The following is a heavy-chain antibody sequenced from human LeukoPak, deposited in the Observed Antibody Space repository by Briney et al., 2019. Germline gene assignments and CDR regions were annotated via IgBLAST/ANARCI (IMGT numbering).Heavy chain of an antibody. J-gene: IGHJ4*02. Sequence: SETLSLTCSVSGGSITSRTYSWGWIRQPPGKGLEWIGSIHYSGSTYYSPSLKSRVTISVDTSKNRFSLKLRSVTAADTAVYYCTRVECSDGSCYTFDYWGQGTLAIVSS. D-gene: IGHD2-15*01. CDR1: GGSITSRTYS. CDR2: IHYSGST. V-gene: IGHV4-39*07. CDR3: TRVECSDGSCYTFDY.